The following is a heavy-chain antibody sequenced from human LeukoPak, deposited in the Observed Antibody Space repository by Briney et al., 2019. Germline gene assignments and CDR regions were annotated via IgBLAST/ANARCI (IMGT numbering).Heavy chain of an antibody. CDR2: IYYSGST. J-gene: IGHJ6*03. V-gene: IGHV4-59*01. D-gene: IGHD5-18*01. CDR1: GDFITAYY. CDR3: ARTEESGYSYRYFGYYYYMDV. Sequence: SETLSLTCTVSGDFITAYYWSWIRQPPGKGLEWIGYIYYSGSTHYNPSLKSRVTISVDTSKNQFSLKLSSVTAADTAVYYCARTEESGYSYRYFGYYYYMDVWGKGTTVTVSS.